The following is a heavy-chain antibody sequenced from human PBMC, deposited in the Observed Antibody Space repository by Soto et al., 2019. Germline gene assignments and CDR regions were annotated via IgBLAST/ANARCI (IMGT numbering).Heavy chain of an antibody. D-gene: IGHD3-10*01. J-gene: IGHJ4*02. V-gene: IGHV1-8*01. CDR1: GYTFSNYD. CDR2: VNPKNGDT. Sequence: QVQLVQSGAELKKPGASVKVSCKASGYTFSNYDMNWVRQATGQGPEWIGWVNPKNGDTGYAQKLHGRVTVTTDISTTTAYMELTSLRSEDTAIYYCAKVSRKGSAIDFDYWGQGTLITVSS. CDR3: AKVSRKGSAIDFDY.